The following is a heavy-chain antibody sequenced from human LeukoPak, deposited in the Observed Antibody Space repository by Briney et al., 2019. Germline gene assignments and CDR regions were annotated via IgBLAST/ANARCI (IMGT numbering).Heavy chain of an antibody. CDR1: GGSITNLNYY. V-gene: IGHV4-61*02. D-gene: IGHD3-10*01. Sequence: SQTPSLTCTVSGGSITNLNYYWRWIRQPAGKRLEWIGRIYTSGGTNYNPSLKSRVTMSVDRSKNQISLHLASLTAADTALYYCAGRGSSSGTFDIWGPGTFVTVSS. J-gene: IGHJ3*02. CDR2: IYTSGGT. CDR3: AGRGSSSGTFDI.